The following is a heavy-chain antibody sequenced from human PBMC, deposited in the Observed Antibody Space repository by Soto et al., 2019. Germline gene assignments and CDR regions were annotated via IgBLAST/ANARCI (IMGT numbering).Heavy chain of an antibody. J-gene: IGHJ4*02. CDR3: ARGSGSYSHFDY. D-gene: IGHD3-10*01. CDR1: GGSISSGGYY. CDR2: IYYSGST. V-gene: IGHV4-31*03. Sequence: SETLSLTCTFSGGSISSGGYYWSWIRQHPGKGLEWIGYIYYSGSTYYNPSLKSRVTISVDTSKNQFSLKLSSVTAADTAVYYCARGSGSYSHFDYWGQGTLVTVSS.